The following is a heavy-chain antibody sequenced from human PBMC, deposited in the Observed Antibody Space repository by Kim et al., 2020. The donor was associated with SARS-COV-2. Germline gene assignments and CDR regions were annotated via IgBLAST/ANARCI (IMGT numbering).Heavy chain of an antibody. D-gene: IGHD3-10*01. V-gene: IGHV4-30-2*01. Sequence: SETLSLTCTFSGGSITSGTYSWNWIRQAPGQGLEWIGYIFPIGSTKYNPSLKSRVSMSLDRSKNQFSLKLNSVTAADTAVYYCARDGGRNYFGSGTYSLWYFALWGRGTLVTVSS. CDR2: IFPIGST. CDR3: ARDGGRNYFGSGTYSLWYFAL. CDR1: GGSITSGTYS. J-gene: IGHJ2*01.